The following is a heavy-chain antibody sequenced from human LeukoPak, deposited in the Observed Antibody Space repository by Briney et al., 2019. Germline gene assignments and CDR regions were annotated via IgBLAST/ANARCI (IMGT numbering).Heavy chain of an antibody. J-gene: IGHJ4*02. CDR1: GGSISSYY. V-gene: IGHV4-4*07. CDR2: ISTSGST. D-gene: IGHD3-22*01. Sequence: PLEALSLTCTVSGGSISSYYWSWIRQPAGKGLEWIGRISTSGSTNYKPSLKSRVAMSVDTSKNQSSLKLSSVTAADTAVYYCAGTYYYDSSGYYPHIDYWGQGTLVPVS. CDR3: AGTYYYDSSGYYPHIDY.